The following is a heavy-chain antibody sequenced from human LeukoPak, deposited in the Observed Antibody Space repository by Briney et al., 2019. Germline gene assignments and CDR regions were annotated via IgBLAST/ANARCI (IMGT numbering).Heavy chain of an antibody. CDR2: ISGSGGNT. V-gene: IGHV3-23*01. Sequence: GGSLRLSCAASGFTFSSYAMSWVRQAPGKGLEWVSSISGSGGNTYYADSVKGRFTISRDNSKNTLYMQMNSLRAEDTAVYYCARDRHFDPWGRGTLVTVSS. J-gene: IGHJ2*01. CDR3: ARDRHFDP. CDR1: GFTFSSYA.